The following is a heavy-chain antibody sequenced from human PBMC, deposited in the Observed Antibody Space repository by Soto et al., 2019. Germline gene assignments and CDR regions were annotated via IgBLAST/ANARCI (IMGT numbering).Heavy chain of an antibody. D-gene: IGHD1-7*01. Sequence: GGSLILSCAASGFTFSSYAMSWVRQAPGKGLEWVSAISGSGGSTYYADSVKGRFTISRDNSKNTLYLQMNSLRAEDTAVYYCAKGGITGTAPKYYYKDVRGKGTTVTVSS. J-gene: IGHJ6*03. CDR3: AKGGITGTAPKYYYKDV. V-gene: IGHV3-23*01. CDR1: GFTFSSYA. CDR2: ISGSGGST.